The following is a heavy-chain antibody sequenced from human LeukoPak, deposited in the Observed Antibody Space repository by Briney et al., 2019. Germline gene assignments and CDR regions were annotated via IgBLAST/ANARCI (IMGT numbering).Heavy chain of an antibody. V-gene: IGHV4-61*02. CDR3: ASHARAPPLRAHSTGPLFDY. CDR1: GGSISSGSYY. J-gene: IGHJ4*02. D-gene: IGHD2-15*01. CDR2: IYTSGST. Sequence: SETLSLTCTVSGGSISSGSYYWSWIRQPAGKGLEWIGRIYTSGSTNYNPSLKSRVTISVDTSKNQFSLKLSSVTAADTAVYYCASHARAPPLRAHSTGPLFDYWGQGTLVTVSS.